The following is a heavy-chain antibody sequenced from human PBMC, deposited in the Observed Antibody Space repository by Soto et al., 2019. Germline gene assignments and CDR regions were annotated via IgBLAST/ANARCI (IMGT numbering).Heavy chain of an antibody. CDR1: GDSISGGGHY. Sequence: PSETLSLTCSVSGDSISGGGHYWGWIRQHPGKGLEWVGYFFHNGITYYNPSLKSRVAISIDAPNNQFSLTLSSMTAADTAVYFCARRRQIGESYDYWGHGTLVTVSS. J-gene: IGHJ4*01. CDR2: FFHNGIT. D-gene: IGHD6-25*01. V-gene: IGHV4-31*03. CDR3: ARRRQIGESYDY.